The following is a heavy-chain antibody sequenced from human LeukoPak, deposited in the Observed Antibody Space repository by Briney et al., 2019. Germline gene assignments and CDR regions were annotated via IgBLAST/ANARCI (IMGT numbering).Heavy chain of an antibody. V-gene: IGHV3-30*04. CDR2: ISYDGSNK. D-gene: IGHD3-22*01. CDR3: AKDSYYDSSGYPAI. Sequence: GGSLRLSCAASGFTFSSYAMHWVRQAPGKGLEWVAVISYDGSNKYYADSVKGRFTISRDNSKNTLYLQMNSLRAEDTAVYYCAKDSYYDSSGYPAIWGQGTMVTVSS. J-gene: IGHJ3*02. CDR1: GFTFSSYA.